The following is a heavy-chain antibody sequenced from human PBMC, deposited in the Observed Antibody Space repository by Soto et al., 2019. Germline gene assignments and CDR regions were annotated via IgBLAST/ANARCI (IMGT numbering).Heavy chain of an antibody. D-gene: IGHD3-22*01. CDR3: ARVDYYGSSGIDY. J-gene: IGHJ4*02. Sequence: PSETLSLTCTVSGGSIISAGYYWNWIRQNPGKGLEWIGYIYSTGTTDYNPSLESRVTISLDTSKSQFSLKLKSVTAADTAVYYCARVDYYGSSGIDYWGQGTLVTVSS. V-gene: IGHV4-31*03. CDR1: GGSIISAGYY. CDR2: IYSTGTT.